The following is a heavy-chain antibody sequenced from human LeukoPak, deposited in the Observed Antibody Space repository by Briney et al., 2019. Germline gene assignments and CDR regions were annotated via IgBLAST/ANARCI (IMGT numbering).Heavy chain of an antibody. D-gene: IGHD3-3*01. CDR2: ISKSGDSI. CDR3: ARVGFLEWSLSY. J-gene: IGHJ4*02. Sequence: GGSLRLSCAASGFTFSDYYMSWFRQAPGKGLEWVSYISKSGDSIYYADFVKGRFTISRDNAKNSLYLQMNSLRAEDTAVYYCARVGFLEWSLSYWGQGTLVTVSS. V-gene: IGHV3-11*04. CDR1: GFTFSDYY.